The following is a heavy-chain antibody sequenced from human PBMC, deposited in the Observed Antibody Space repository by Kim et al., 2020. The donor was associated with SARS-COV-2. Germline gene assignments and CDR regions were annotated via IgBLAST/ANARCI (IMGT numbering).Heavy chain of an antibody. J-gene: IGHJ4*02. CDR3: ARPYGYGYSFYFDS. D-gene: IGHD5-18*01. Sequence: GESLKISCKASGYIFTTYWIGWVRQMPGKGLECMGIIYPGDSDTRYSPSFQGQVTISVDMSINTAYLQWNSLEASDTAIYYCARPYGYGYSFYFDSWGQGTLVTVSS. CDR1: GYIFTTYW. CDR2: IYPGDSDT. V-gene: IGHV5-51*01.